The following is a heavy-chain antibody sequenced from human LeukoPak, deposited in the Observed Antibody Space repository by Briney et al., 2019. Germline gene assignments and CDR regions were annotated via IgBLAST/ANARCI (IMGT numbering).Heavy chain of an antibody. CDR2: INPNSGGT. J-gene: IGHJ1*01. D-gene: IGHD2-21*01. Sequence: GASVKVSCKTSGYSFTDYYMHWVRQAPGQGLESMGWINPNSGGTSSAQKFQGRVTMTRDTSITTVYMEVSWLTSDDTAIYYCARADRLHGGPYLIGPWGQGTLLTVSS. V-gene: IGHV1-2*02. CDR1: GYSFTDYY. CDR3: ARADRLHGGPYLIGP.